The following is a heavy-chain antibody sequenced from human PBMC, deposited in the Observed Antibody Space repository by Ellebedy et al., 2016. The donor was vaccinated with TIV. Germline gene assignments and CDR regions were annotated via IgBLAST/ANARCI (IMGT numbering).Heavy chain of an antibody. Sequence: GESLKISCAASGFTFSSYSMNWVRQAPGKGLEWISYIISSSSTIKYADSVEGRFTISRDNAKNSLYLQMNSLRAEDTAVYYCVRGGDYYGSGSHLWGQGTLVTVSS. J-gene: IGHJ5*02. CDR1: GFTFSSYS. D-gene: IGHD3-10*01. CDR3: VRGGDYYGSGSHL. V-gene: IGHV3-48*04. CDR2: IISSSSTI.